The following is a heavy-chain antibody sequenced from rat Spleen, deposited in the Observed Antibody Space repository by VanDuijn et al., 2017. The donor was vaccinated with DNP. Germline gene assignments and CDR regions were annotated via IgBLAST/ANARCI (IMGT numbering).Heavy chain of an antibody. V-gene: IGHV5-7*01. CDR3: AGRPPPTRGPFDY. CDR2: ISSDGSDT. Sequence: EVQLVESGGGLVQPGRSLKLSCAVSGFTFSDYYMAWVRQAPAKGLEWVTTISSDGSDTYYRDSVKGRFTISRDNAKSTLYLQMDSLRSEDTATYYWAGRPPPTRGPFDYWGQGVTVTVSS. CDR1: GFTFSDYY. D-gene: IGHD1-4*01. J-gene: IGHJ2*01.